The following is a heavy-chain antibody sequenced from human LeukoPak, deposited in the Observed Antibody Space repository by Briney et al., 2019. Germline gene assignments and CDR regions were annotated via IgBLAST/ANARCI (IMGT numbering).Heavy chain of an antibody. CDR1: GGSISSGGHF. Sequence: SETLSLTCTVSGGSISSGGHFWSWIRQHPGKGLEWIGYIYYSGSTYYNPSLKSRVTISVDTSKNQFSLKLSSVTAADTAVYYCARLWSGDYYFAYWGQGTLVTVSS. J-gene: IGHJ4*02. V-gene: IGHV4-31*03. CDR2: IYYSGST. CDR3: ARLWSGDYYFAY. D-gene: IGHD3-3*01.